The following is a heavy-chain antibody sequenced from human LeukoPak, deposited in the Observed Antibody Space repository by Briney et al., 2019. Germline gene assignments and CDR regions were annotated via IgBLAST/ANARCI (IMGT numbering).Heavy chain of an antibody. J-gene: IGHJ4*02. Sequence: GGSLRLSCAASGFTFSSYWMSWVRQAPGKGLEWVANIKQDGSEKYYVDSVKGRFTISRDNAKNSLYLQMNSLRAEDTAVYYCAREVVVRYFDWLLFSPVYFDYWGQGTLVTASS. CDR3: AREVVVRYFDWLLFSPVYFDY. CDR1: GFTFSSYW. V-gene: IGHV3-7*01. D-gene: IGHD3-9*01. CDR2: IKQDGSEK.